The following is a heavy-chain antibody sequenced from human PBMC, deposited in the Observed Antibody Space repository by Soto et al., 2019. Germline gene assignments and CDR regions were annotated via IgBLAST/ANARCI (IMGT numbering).Heavy chain of an antibody. CDR2: ISSSSSTI. Sequence: SGGSLRLSCSASGFTFSSYAMHWVRQAPGKGLEYVSYISSSSSTIYYADSVKGRFTISRDNAKNSLYLQMNSLRDEDTAVYYCARDPDYYDSSGYYPEYFQHWGQGTLVTVSS. J-gene: IGHJ1*01. V-gene: IGHV3-48*02. CDR3: ARDPDYYDSSGYYPEYFQH. D-gene: IGHD3-22*01. CDR1: GFTFSSYA.